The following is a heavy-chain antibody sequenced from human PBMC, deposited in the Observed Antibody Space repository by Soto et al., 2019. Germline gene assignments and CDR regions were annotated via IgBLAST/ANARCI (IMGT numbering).Heavy chain of an antibody. CDR3: AREKTSYGMDV. V-gene: IGHV1-8*01. Sequence: QVQLVQSGAEVKNPGASVKVSCKASVYTFTSYDINWVRQATGQGLEWMGWMNPNSGNTGYAQKFQGRVTMTRNTVISTAYMELRGLISEDTAVYYCAREKTSYGMDVWGQGTTVTVSS. CDR2: MNPNSGNT. J-gene: IGHJ6*02. CDR1: VYTFTSYD.